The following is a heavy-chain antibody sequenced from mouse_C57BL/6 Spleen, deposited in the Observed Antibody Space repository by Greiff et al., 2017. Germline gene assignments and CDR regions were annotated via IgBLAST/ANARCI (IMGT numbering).Heavy chain of an antibody. D-gene: IGHD1-1*01. CDR1: GFTFSSYG. Sequence: LVESGGDLVKPGGSLKLSCAASGFTFSSYGMSWVRQTPDKRLEWVATISSGGSYTYYPDSVKGRFTISRDNAKNTLYLQMSSLKSEDTAMYYCARHLLDYGSSYDYWGQGTTLTVSS. CDR3: ARHLLDYGSSYDY. V-gene: IGHV5-6*01. J-gene: IGHJ2*01. CDR2: ISSGGSYT.